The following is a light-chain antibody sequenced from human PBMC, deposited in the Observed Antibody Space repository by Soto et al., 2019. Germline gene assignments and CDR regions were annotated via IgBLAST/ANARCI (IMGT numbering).Light chain of an antibody. V-gene: IGLV2-14*01. Sequence: QSALTQPASVSGSPGQSITSSCTGTSSDFGGYNYVSWYQQHPGKAPKLMIYDVSNRPSGVSNRFSGSKSGNTASLTISGLQAEYEADYYSRSYTSSSTVVFGGVTTLTVL. CDR2: DVS. CDR3: RSYTSSSTVV. CDR1: SSDFGGYNY. J-gene: IGLJ2*01.